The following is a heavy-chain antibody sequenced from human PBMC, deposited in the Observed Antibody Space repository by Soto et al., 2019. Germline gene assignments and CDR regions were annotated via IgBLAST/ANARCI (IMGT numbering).Heavy chain of an antibody. CDR3: ASSLRWLQQTDYFDY. V-gene: IGHV3-48*03. CDR1: GFTFSSYE. D-gene: IGHD5-18*01. Sequence: PGGSLRLSCAAAGFTFSSYEMNWVRQAPGKGLEWVSYISSSGSTIYYADSVKGRFTVSRDNAKNSLYLQMNSLRAEDTAVYYCASSLRWLQQTDYFDYWGQGTLVTVSS. J-gene: IGHJ4*02. CDR2: ISSSGSTI.